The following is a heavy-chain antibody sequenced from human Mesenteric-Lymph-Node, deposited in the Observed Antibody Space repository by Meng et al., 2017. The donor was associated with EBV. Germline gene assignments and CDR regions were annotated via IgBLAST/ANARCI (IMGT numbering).Heavy chain of an antibody. J-gene: IGHJ5*02. Sequence: QLQQCGAGLLQPSETLSLTCVIYGWSFSCYASNWIRQAPGKGLEWIGKIHHSETADYNPSLEDRVIISADTSKNQFSLKLTSVTAADTAVYYCARQGYCRTTTCSTWFDPWGQGTLVTVSS. V-gene: IGHV4-34*01. D-gene: IGHD2-2*01. CDR1: GWSFSCYA. CDR3: ARQGYCRTTTCSTWFDP. CDR2: IHHSETA.